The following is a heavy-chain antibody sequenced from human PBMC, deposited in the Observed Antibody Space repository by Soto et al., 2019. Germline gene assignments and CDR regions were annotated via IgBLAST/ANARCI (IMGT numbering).Heavy chain of an antibody. D-gene: IGHD3-3*01. CDR1: GYTFTSYG. J-gene: IGHJ6*02. V-gene: IGHV1-18*01. CDR2: ISAYNGNT. CDR3: ARDLSDFWSGSTYYYYYYYGMVV. Sequence: GASVKVSCKASGYTFTSYGISWVRQAPGQGLEWMGWISAYNGNTNYAQKLQGRVTMTTDTSTSTAYMELRSLRSDDTAVYYCARDLSDFWSGSTYYYYYYYGMVVWGQGTTVTVSS.